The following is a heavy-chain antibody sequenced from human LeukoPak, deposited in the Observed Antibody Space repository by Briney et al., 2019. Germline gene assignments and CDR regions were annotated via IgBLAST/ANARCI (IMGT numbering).Heavy chain of an antibody. CDR1: GFTVSNNY. CDR2: IYSGGST. CDR3: ARDPPGIAASVSGG. V-gene: IGHV3-53*01. D-gene: IGHD6-13*01. J-gene: IGHJ4*02. Sequence: GGSLRLSCKASGFTVSNNYMNWVRQAPGKGLEWVALIYSGGSTQYADSVKGRFTISRDNSRNALYLQKSSLRVEDTAVYYCARDPPGIAASVSGGWGQGILVTVSS.